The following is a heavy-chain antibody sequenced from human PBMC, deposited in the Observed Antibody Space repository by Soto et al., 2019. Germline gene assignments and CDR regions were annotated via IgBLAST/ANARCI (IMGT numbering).Heavy chain of an antibody. CDR1: GFPFSAYN. D-gene: IGHD3-16*01. Sequence: EVQLVESGGGLVKPGGSLRLSCTGSGFPFSAYNINWVRQAPGKGLEWVSSITVGSSHIYQPNSMKGRFTISRDDAKNSVYLQIDSLRDEDKALYYCSRSPEVGVRGAYWGQGTLVTVSS. CDR3: SRSPEVGVRGAY. V-gene: IGHV3-21*01. CDR2: ITVGSSHI. J-gene: IGHJ4*02.